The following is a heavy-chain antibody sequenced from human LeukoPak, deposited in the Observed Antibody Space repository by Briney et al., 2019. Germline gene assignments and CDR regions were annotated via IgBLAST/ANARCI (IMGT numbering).Heavy chain of an antibody. CDR1: GGSFSGYY. CDR2: INHSGST. Sequence: PSETLSLTCAVYGGSFSGYYWSWIRQPPGKGLEWIGEINHSGSTNYNPSLKSRVTISVDTSKNQFSLKLSSVTAADTAVYYCARRTYYYGSAQFPWGQGTLVTVSS. J-gene: IGHJ5*02. D-gene: IGHD3-10*01. CDR3: ARRTYYYGSAQFP. V-gene: IGHV4-34*01.